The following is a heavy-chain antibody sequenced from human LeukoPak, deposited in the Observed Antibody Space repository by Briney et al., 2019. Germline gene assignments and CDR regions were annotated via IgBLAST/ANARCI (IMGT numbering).Heavy chain of an antibody. CDR3: ARGTDPEYYYYYMDV. CDR1: GGSISSYY. J-gene: IGHJ6*03. Sequence: KPSETLSLTCTVSGGSISSYYWSWIRQPPGKGLEWIGYIYYSGSTNYNPSLKSRVTISVDTSKNQFSLKLSSVTAADTAVYYCARGTDPEYYYYYMDVWGKGTTVTVSS. V-gene: IGHV4-59*01. CDR2: IYYSGST.